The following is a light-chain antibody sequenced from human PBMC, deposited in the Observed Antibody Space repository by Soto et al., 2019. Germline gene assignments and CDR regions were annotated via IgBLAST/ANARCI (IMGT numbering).Light chain of an antibody. CDR2: GHN. Sequence: QSVLAQSPSASGTPGQRVTISCSGSSCNIGSNAVNWYQHLPGTAPKLLVYGHNQRPSGVPDRFSGSQSGTSASLAISGLQSEDEADYYCATWDGSLNGYVFGPGTKVTVL. V-gene: IGLV1-44*01. CDR1: SCNIGSNA. J-gene: IGLJ1*01. CDR3: ATWDGSLNGYV.